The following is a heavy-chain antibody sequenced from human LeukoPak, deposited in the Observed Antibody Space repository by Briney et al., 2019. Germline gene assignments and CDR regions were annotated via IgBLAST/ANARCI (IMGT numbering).Heavy chain of an antibody. V-gene: IGHV4-59*01. J-gene: IGHJ3*01. Sequence: PSETLSLTCTVSGGSISSYYWSWIRQPPGKGLEWIGYIYYSGSTNYNPSLKSRVTISVDTSKNQFSLKLSSVTAADTAVYYCARETIDITVTVVIRMGDALDVWGQGTMVTVSS. CDR2: IYYSGST. CDR1: GGSISSYY. CDR3: ARETIDITVTVVIRMGDALDV. D-gene: IGHD3-22*01.